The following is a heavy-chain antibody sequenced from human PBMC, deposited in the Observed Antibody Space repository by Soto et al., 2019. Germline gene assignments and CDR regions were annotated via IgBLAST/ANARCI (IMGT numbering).Heavy chain of an antibody. Sequence: GGSLRLSCAASGFTFSSYSMNWVRQAPGKGLEWVSSISSSSSYIYYADSVKGRFTISRDNAKNSLYLQMNSLRAEDTAVYYCANNLGYSYGYPYYFDYWGQGTLVTVSS. D-gene: IGHD5-18*01. J-gene: IGHJ4*02. V-gene: IGHV3-21*01. CDR3: ANNLGYSYGYPYYFDY. CDR1: GFTFSSYS. CDR2: ISSSSSYI.